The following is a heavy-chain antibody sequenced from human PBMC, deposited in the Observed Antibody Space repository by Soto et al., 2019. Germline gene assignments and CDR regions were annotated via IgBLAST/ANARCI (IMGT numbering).Heavy chain of an antibody. CDR3: ARTSLEHLSSNRYWCDP. CDR1: GGSISSYY. J-gene: IGHJ5*02. V-gene: IGHV4-59*01. D-gene: IGHD3-3*02. CDR2: IYYSGST. Sequence: SETLSLTCTVSGGSISSYYWSWIRQPPGKGLEWIGYIYYSGSTNYNPSLKSRVTISVDTSKNQFSLKLSSVTAADTAVYYCARTSLEHLSSNRYWCDPWGLRTLATVCS.